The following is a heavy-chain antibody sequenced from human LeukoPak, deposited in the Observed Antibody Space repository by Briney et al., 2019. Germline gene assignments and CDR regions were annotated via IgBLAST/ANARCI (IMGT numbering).Heavy chain of an antibody. J-gene: IGHJ5*01. CDR1: TRDFTNYW. CDR2: IDRDGIQT. D-gene: IGHD3-3*01. Sequence: GGSLRLSCTASTRDFTNYWMHWVRQVPGKGLAWVSRIDRDGIQTDYADSVRGRFTISRHNAKNMVFLQMNSLRADDTAIYYCGTSRWSGVVDSWGQGILVTVSS. CDR3: GTSRWSGVVDS. V-gene: IGHV3-74*01.